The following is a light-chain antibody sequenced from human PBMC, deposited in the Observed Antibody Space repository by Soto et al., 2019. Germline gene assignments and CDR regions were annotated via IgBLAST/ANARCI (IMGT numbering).Light chain of an antibody. V-gene: IGKV3D-20*02. CDR2: EAS. CDR1: QSISSSF. Sequence: EIVLTQSPGILSLSPGERASLSCGASQSISSSFLAWYQQKPGQAPRLLMYEASNRATGIPARFSGGGSGTDFTLTISSLEPEDFAVYYCQQRSDWPWTFGQGTKVDIK. J-gene: IGKJ1*01. CDR3: QQRSDWPWT.